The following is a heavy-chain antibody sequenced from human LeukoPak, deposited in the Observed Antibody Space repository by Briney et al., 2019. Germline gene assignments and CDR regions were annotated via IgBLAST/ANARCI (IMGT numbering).Heavy chain of an antibody. Sequence: SETLSLTCTVSGGSISIYYWSWIRQPPGKGLEWIGYIYPGGSANYNPSLKSRVTLSVDTSKSQFSLKLTSVTATDTAIYYCARHIGGYNPFQHWGQGTLVTVSS. J-gene: IGHJ1*01. V-gene: IGHV4-59*08. CDR2: IYPGGSA. D-gene: IGHD5-24*01. CDR1: GGSISIYY. CDR3: ARHIGGYNPFQH.